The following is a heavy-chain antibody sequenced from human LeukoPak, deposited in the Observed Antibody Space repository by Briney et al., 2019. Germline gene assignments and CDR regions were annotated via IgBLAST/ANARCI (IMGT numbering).Heavy chain of an antibody. CDR3: ARPAMVRGEDY. Sequence: PSETLSFTCTVSGGSISSSSYYWGWIRQPPGKGLEWIGSIYYSGSTYYNPSLKSRVTISVDTSKNQFSLKLSSVTAADTAVYYCARPAMVRGEDYWGQGTLVTVSS. CDR2: IYYSGST. J-gene: IGHJ4*02. V-gene: IGHV4-39*01. D-gene: IGHD3-10*01. CDR1: GGSISSSSYY.